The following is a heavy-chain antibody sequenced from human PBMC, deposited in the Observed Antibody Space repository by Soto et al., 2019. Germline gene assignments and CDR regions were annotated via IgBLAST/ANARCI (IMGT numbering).Heavy chain of an antibody. V-gene: IGHV3-30-3*01. Sequence: QVQLVESGGGVVQPGRSLRLSCAASGFTFSSYAMHWVRQAPGKGLEWVAVISYDGSNKYYADSVKGRFTISRDNSKNTPYLQMNSLRAEDTAVYYCARAKLASIAARPDDYWGQGTLVTVSS. CDR1: GFTFSSYA. D-gene: IGHD6-6*01. CDR2: ISYDGSNK. J-gene: IGHJ4*02. CDR3: ARAKLASIAARPDDY.